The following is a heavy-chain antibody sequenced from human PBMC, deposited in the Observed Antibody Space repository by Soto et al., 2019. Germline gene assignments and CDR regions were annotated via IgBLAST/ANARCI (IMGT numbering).Heavy chain of an antibody. J-gene: IGHJ6*02. CDR3: SRLSMSDCFGCYYGMDV. Sequence: EVKLVESGGGLIQPGGSLRLSCTVSGLSVRDYYMNWVRQAPGKALEWVAVIYSGGTADYAGSVKGRFTISRDDSKNTLFLQRNGLRGEDTAVYYWSRLSMSDCFGCYYGMDVWGHGTGVSGYS. V-gene: IGHV3-53*01. D-gene: IGHD2-21*01. CDR2: IYSGGTA. CDR1: GLSVRDYY.